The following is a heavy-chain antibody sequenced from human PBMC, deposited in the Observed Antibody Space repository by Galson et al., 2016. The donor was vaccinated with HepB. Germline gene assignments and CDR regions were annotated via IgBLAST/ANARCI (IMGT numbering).Heavy chain of an antibody. CDR2: INPYRGNT. Sequence: SCKASGYTFRRYGINWVRQAPGQGLEWMGWINPYRGNTNYAQKVLGRVTLTTDTSTNTAYLELRSLKSDDTAVYYCARQQEGIDTILDNWGQGTLVTVS. CDR1: GYTFRRYG. CDR3: ARQQEGIDTILDN. D-gene: IGHD5-18*01. J-gene: IGHJ4*02. V-gene: IGHV1-18*01.